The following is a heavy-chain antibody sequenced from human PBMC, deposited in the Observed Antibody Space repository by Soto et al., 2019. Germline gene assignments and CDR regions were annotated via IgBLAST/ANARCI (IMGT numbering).Heavy chain of an antibody. CDR2: VYHTGDT. D-gene: IGHD2-21*02. CDR3: AREIVTAGGNNYFDP. V-gene: IGHV4-4*02. Sequence: GPGPGLPSETLSLTCGVSGGTVASSHWWSWVRQSPGRGLEWIGNVYHTGDTNFNPSLQSRVTFSVDKSNNQFSLRLTSVTAADTAVYFCAREIVTAGGNNYFDPWGPGTLVTVSS. CDR1: GGTVASSHW. J-gene: IGHJ5*02.